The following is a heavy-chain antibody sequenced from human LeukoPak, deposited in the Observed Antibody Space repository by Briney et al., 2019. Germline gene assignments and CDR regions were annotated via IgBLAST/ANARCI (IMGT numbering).Heavy chain of an antibody. CDR1: GFTFRSYE. D-gene: IGHD2-21*01. CDR2: FSSSGSSI. Sequence: GGTLRLSCAASGFTFRSYEMNWVLHAPGQGLEWVSYFSSSGSSIYYAYSLKGRFTISRDNAKNSLYLQMNRLRAEDTAVYYCEGVAPPNDYWGQGTPVTVSS. CDR3: EGVAPPNDY. V-gene: IGHV3-48*03. J-gene: IGHJ4*02.